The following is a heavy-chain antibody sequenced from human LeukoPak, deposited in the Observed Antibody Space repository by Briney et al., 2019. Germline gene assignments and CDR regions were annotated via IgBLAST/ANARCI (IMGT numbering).Heavy chain of an antibody. Sequence: ASVKVSCKASGYTFTSYDINWGRQAPGQGLEWMGCMNPNSANTGYAQKFQGRVTMTRNTSISTAYMELSSLRSEDTAVYYCARLASSSWPLYYYYGMEVWGQGTTVTVSS. CDR1: GYTFTSYD. V-gene: IGHV1-8*01. D-gene: IGHD6-13*01. CDR3: ARLASSSWPLYYYYGMEV. J-gene: IGHJ6*02. CDR2: MNPNSANT.